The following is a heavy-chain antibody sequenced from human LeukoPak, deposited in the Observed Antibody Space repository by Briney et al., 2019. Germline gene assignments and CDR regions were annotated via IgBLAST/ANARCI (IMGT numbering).Heavy chain of an antibody. D-gene: IGHD5-18*01. Sequence: PSETLSLTCTVSGGSLSSYYWSWIRQPAGKGLEWIGRIYTSGSTNYNPSLKSRVTMSVDTSKNQFSLKLSSVTAADTAVYYCAGELRYSYGYRFDYWGQGTMVTVSS. CDR1: GGSLSSYY. CDR3: AGELRYSYGYRFDY. V-gene: IGHV4-4*07. CDR2: IYTSGST. J-gene: IGHJ4*02.